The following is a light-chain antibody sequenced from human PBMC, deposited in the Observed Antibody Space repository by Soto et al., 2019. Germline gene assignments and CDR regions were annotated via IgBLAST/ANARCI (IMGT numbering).Light chain of an antibody. V-gene: IGKV3-15*01. CDR1: QSVNSN. CDR3: QHYNNWPPYT. CDR2: GAS. J-gene: IGKJ2*01. Sequence: EIVLTQSPATLSVSPGERATLSCRASQSVNSNLAWYQQTPGQAPRLLIYGASTRASGIPARFSGSGSGTEFTLTISSLQSEDFALYYCQHYNNWPPYTFGQGTKLEIK.